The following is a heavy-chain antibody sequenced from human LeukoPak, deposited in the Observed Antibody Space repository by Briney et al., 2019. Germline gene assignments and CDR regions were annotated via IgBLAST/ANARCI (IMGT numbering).Heavy chain of an antibody. V-gene: IGHV3-23*01. CDR3: AKGLRPGN. Sequence: GGTLRLSCAASGFTFSRNGMTWVRQAPGKGLEWVSAISGSGGSTYYADSVKGRFTISRDNSKNTLYLQMNSLRAEDTAVYYCAKGLRPGNWGQGTLVTVSS. J-gene: IGHJ4*02. CDR2: ISGSGGST. D-gene: IGHD1-14*01. CDR1: GFTFSRNG.